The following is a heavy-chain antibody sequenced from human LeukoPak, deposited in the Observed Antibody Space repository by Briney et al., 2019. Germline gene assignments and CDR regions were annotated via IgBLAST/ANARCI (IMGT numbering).Heavy chain of an antibody. D-gene: IGHD3-22*01. CDR1: GFTFSSYA. V-gene: IGHV3-33*01. CDR3: ARAFGASSGYSVDY. Sequence: GGSLRLSCAASGFTFSSYAMHWVRQASGKGLEWVTVIWYDGSNKHYADSVKGRFTISRDNSKNTLYLQMDSLRAEDTAVYYCARAFGASSGYSVDYWGQGTLVTVSS. J-gene: IGHJ4*02. CDR2: IWYDGSNK.